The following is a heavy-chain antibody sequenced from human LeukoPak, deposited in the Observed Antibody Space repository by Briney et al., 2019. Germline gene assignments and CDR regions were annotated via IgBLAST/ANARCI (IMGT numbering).Heavy chain of an antibody. D-gene: IGHD5-18*01. CDR2: ISAYNTNT. CDR1: GYTFTNYG. Sequence: GASVTVSCKASGYTFTNYGISWVRQAPGQGLEWMGWISAYNTNTNYAQKLQGRVTMATDTSTSTAYMELRSLRSDDTAVYYCARDIGYRSGSYYFDYWGQGILITVSS. CDR3: ARDIGYRSGSYYFDY. V-gene: IGHV1-18*01. J-gene: IGHJ4*02.